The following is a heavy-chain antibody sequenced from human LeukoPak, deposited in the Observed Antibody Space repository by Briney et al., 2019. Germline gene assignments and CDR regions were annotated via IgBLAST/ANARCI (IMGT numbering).Heavy chain of an antibody. V-gene: IGHV1-18*01. CDR2: ISVYNGNT. J-gene: IGHJ6*02. CDR3: ARDRPAGSSHDMDV. Sequence: ASVTVSCTASGYTFSSYGISWVRQAPGQGLEWMGWISVYNGNTNYAQKFQGRVTMTTDTSTSTAYMEVRSLRSDDTAVYYCARDRPAGSSHDMDVWGQGATVTVSS. D-gene: IGHD2-15*01. CDR1: GYTFSSYG.